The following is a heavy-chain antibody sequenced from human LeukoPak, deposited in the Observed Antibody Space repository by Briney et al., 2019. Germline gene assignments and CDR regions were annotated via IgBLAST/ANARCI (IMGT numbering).Heavy chain of an antibody. J-gene: IGHJ6*02. Sequence: GGSLRLSCAASGFTFSSSAMSWVRQAPGKGLEWVSAISNNGGYTYYADSVQGRFTISRDNSKSTLCLQMNSLRSEDTAVYYCASYCSSTSCYPYYYYGMDVWGQGTTVTVSS. D-gene: IGHD2-2*01. CDR3: ASYCSSTSCYPYYYYGMDV. CDR1: GFTFSSSA. V-gene: IGHV3-23*01. CDR2: ISNNGGYT.